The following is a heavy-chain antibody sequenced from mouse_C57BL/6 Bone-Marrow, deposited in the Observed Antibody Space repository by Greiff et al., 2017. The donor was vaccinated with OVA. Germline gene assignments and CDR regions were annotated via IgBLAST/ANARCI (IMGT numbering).Heavy chain of an antibody. Sequence: EVQLQQSGAELVRPGASVKLSCTASGFNIKDDYMHWVKQRPEQGLEWIGWIDPENGDTEYASKFQGKATITADTSSNTAYLQLSSLTSEDTAVYYCTYYKRNYWGQGTTLTVSS. CDR3: TYYKRNY. CDR2: IDPENGDT. V-gene: IGHV14-4*01. J-gene: IGHJ2*01. CDR1: GFNIKDDY. D-gene: IGHD2-12*01.